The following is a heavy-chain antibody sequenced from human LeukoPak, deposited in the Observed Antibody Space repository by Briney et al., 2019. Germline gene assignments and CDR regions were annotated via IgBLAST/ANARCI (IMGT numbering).Heavy chain of an antibody. CDR2: INPNSGGT. CDR3: ATFHRYSSSWYRPRDPDY. Sequence: AASVKVSCKASGYTFTGYYMHWVRQAPGQGLEWMGWINPNSGGTNYAQKFQGRVTMTRDTSISTAYMELSRLRSDDTAVYYCATFHRYSSSWYRPRDPDYWGQGTLVTVSS. V-gene: IGHV1-2*02. CDR1: GYTFTGYY. D-gene: IGHD6-13*01. J-gene: IGHJ4*02.